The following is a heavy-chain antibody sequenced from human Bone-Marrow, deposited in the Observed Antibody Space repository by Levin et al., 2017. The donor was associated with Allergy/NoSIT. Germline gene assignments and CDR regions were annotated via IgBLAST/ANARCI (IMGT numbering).Heavy chain of an antibody. CDR3: AKAHRSTTVTCYYGMDV. CDR2: ISGSGGST. V-gene: IGHV3-23*01. Sequence: GGSLRLSCAASGFTFSSYAMSWVRQAPGKGLEWVSAISGSGGSTYYADSVKGRFTISRDNSKNTLYLQMNSLRAEDTAVYYCAKAHRSTTVTCYYGMDVWGQGTTVTVSS. J-gene: IGHJ6*02. D-gene: IGHD4-11*01. CDR1: GFTFSSYA.